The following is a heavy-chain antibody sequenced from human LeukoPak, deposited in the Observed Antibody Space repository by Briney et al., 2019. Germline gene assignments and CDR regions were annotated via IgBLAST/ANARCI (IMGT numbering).Heavy chain of an antibody. J-gene: IGHJ4*02. Sequence: GGSLRLSCAASGFTFSSYAMSWVRQAPGKGLEWVSAISGSGGSTYYADSVKGRFTISRDNSKNTLYLQMNSLRAEDTAVYYCAKEYQAHYYGSGSYYANFDYWGQGTLVTVSS. V-gene: IGHV3-23*01. CDR3: AKEYQAHYYGSGSYYANFDY. CDR2: ISGSGGST. CDR1: GFTFSSYA. D-gene: IGHD3-10*01.